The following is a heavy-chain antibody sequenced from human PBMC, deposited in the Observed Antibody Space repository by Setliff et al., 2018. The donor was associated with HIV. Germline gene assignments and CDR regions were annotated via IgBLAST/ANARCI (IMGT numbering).Heavy chain of an antibody. J-gene: IGHJ5*01. V-gene: IGHV4-59*01. CDR2: IHYSGIV. D-gene: IGHD3-10*01. Sequence: SETLSLTCTISGGSMRNFYWSWIRQAPGGRLQWIGHIHYSGIVNYSPSLRSRLTISAQTSKNLFSLTLKSVTAADTGLYFCARVAKDSSFFSASGPTYFDSWGHGTLVTVSS. CDR3: ARVAKDSSFFSASGPTYFDS. CDR1: GGSMRNFY.